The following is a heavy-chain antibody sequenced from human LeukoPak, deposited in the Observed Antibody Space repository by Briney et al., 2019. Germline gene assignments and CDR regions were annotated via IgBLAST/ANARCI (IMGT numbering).Heavy chain of an antibody. Sequence: GGSLRLSCAASGFTFRSYWMTWVRQSPGKGLEWVANIKQDGSEKFHVDSVKGRFTVSRDNAKDSLYLEMNSLRAEDTAVYYCARGGQAGTGDFWGQGTLVTVSS. V-gene: IGHV3-7*04. J-gene: IGHJ4*02. D-gene: IGHD3-10*01. CDR2: IKQDGSEK. CDR1: GFTFRSYW. CDR3: ARGGQAGTGDF.